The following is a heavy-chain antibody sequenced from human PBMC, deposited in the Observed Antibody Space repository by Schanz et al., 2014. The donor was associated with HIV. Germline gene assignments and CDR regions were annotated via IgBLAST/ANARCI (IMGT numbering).Heavy chain of an antibody. CDR1: GYTFTGYF. Sequence: QVHLVQSGAEVRRPGASVKVSCMASGYTFTGYFIHWVRQVPGQGPEWIGWMSPDTGATNYAQNFRGRITMTRDTSISTAYMELNRLRSDDTAVYYCARVPPYSYGPTPNNYFFDYWGQGTLVTVSS. D-gene: IGHD5-18*01. V-gene: IGHV1-2*02. CDR2: MSPDTGAT. J-gene: IGHJ4*02. CDR3: ARVPPYSYGPTPNNYFFDY.